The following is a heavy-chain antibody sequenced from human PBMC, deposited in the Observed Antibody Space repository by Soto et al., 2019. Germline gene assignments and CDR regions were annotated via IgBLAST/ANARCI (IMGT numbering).Heavy chain of an antibody. CDR3: ARDRITMIREDAFDI. CDR1: GFTFSSYA. V-gene: IGHV3-30-3*01. CDR2: ISYDGSNK. D-gene: IGHD3-22*01. Sequence: AGGSLRLSCAASGFTFSSYAMHWVRQAPGKGLEWVAVISYDGSNKYYADSVKGRFTISRDNSENTLYLQMNSLRAEDTAVYYCARDRITMIREDAFDIWGQGTMVTVS. J-gene: IGHJ3*02.